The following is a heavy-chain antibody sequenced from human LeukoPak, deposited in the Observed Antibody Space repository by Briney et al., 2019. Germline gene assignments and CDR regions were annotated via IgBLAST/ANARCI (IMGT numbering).Heavy chain of an antibody. CDR1: GFIFSTFS. CDR2: IYSGGST. Sequence: GGSLRLSCAASGFIFSTFSMNWVRQAPGKGLEWVSVIYSGGSTYYADSVKGRFTISRDNSKNTLYLQMNSLRAEDTAIYYCATGGGAQTYWGQGTLVTVSS. D-gene: IGHD3-10*01. V-gene: IGHV3-53*01. J-gene: IGHJ4*02. CDR3: ATGGGAQTY.